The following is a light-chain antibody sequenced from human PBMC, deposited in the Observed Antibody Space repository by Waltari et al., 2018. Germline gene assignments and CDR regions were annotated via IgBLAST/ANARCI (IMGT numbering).Light chain of an antibody. Sequence: QSVLTQPPSVSGAPGQRVTISCTGSSSNIGAGYDVHWYQQLPGTAPKLLIYGNRSRPSGVPDRFSGSKSGTSASLAITGLQAEDEADYYCQSYDSSLSGSVVFGGGTKLTVL. CDR1: SSNIGAGYD. CDR3: QSYDSSLSGSVV. J-gene: IGLJ2*01. CDR2: GNR. V-gene: IGLV1-40*01.